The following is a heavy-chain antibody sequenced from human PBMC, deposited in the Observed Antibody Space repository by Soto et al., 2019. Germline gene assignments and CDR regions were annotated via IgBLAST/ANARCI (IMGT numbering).Heavy chain of an antibody. CDR3: ARDSGKGAYFDY. J-gene: IGHJ4*01. CDR2: IRNKANSYTT. Sequence: EVQLVESGGGLVQPGGSQRLSCAASGFTFSDHYMDWVRQAPGKGPVWVGRIRNKANSYTTDYAASVKGRFTISRDDSKYSLYLQINILKPEDTAIYYCARDSGKGAYFDYWGHGTLSTFAS. CDR1: GFTFSDHY. V-gene: IGHV3-72*01. D-gene: IGHD1-26*01.